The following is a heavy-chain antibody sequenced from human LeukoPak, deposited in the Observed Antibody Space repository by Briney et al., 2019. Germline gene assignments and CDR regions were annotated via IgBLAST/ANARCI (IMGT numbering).Heavy chain of an antibody. CDR1: GFTFNTYS. CDR3: ARWRLAGNLAFDV. J-gene: IGHJ3*01. D-gene: IGHD1-14*01. Sequence: PGGSLRLSCVASGFTFNTYSMNWVRQAPGKGLEWVSSISSKSKYVYQSDSVKGRFTISRDNAKNSLFLQMDSLRAEDTAVYYCARWRLAGNLAFDVWGQGTVVTVSP. CDR2: ISSKSKYV. V-gene: IGHV3-21*01.